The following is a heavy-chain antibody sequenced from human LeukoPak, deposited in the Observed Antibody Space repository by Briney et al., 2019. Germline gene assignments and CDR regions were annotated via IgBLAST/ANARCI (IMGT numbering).Heavy chain of an antibody. J-gene: IGHJ4*02. Sequence: ESGPALVKPTQTLTLTCTFSGFSLITSGMCVSWIRQPPGKALEWLALIDWDDDKYYSTSLKTRLTISKDTFKNQVVLTMTDMDPVDTATYYCVRISAYGDYYFDYWGQGTLVTVSS. D-gene: IGHD4-17*01. CDR3: VRISAYGDYYFDY. CDR1: GFSLITSGMC. CDR2: IDWDDDK. V-gene: IGHV2-70*01.